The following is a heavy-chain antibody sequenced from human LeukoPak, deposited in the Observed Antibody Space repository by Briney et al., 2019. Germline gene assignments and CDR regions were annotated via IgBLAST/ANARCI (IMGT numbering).Heavy chain of an antibody. J-gene: IGHJ4*02. CDR2: IYYSGST. CDR3: ARVSGGSGSLLIDY. D-gene: IGHD3-10*01. CDR1: GGSISSYF. V-gene: IGHV4-59*01. Sequence: SETLSLTCTVSGGSISSYFWSWIRQPPGKGLEWIGYIYYSGSTNYNPSLKSRVTISVDTSKNQFSLKLSSVTAADTAVYYCARVSGGSGSLLIDYWGQGTLVTVSS.